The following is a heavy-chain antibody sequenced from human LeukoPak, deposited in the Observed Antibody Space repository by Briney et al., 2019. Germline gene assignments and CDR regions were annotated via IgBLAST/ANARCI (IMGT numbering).Heavy chain of an antibody. Sequence: ASVKVSRKASGYTFTSYGISWVRQAPGQGLEWMGWISAYNGNTNYAQKLQGRVTMTTDTSTSTAYMELRSLRSDEPAVYYCARDGYSAIGNNYYYYGMDVWGQGTTVTVSS. CDR1: GYTFTSYG. CDR3: ARDGYSAIGNNYYYYGMDV. D-gene: IGHD2-2*01. CDR2: ISAYNGNT. J-gene: IGHJ6*02. V-gene: IGHV1-18*01.